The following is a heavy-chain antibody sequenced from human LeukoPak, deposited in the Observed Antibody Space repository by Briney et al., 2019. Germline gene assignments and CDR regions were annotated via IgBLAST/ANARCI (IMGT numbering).Heavy chain of an antibody. CDR3: ASANMYYYDSGGDY. D-gene: IGHD3-22*01. CDR2: IIPILGIA. V-gene: IGHV1-69*04. J-gene: IGHJ4*02. CDR1: GGTFSSYA. Sequence: ASVKVSCKASGGTFSSYAISWVRQAPGQGLEWMGRIIPILGIANYAQKFQGRVTITADKSTSTAYMELSSLRSEDTAVYYCASANMYYYDSGGDYWGQGTLVTVSS.